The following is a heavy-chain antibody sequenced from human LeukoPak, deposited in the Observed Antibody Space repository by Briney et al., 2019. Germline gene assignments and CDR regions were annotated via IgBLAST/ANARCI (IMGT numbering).Heavy chain of an antibody. V-gene: IGHV3-30*18. CDR1: GFTFSSYG. J-gene: IGHJ6*02. Sequence: PGGSLRFSCAASGFTFSSYGMHWVRQAPGKGLEWVAVISYDGSNKYYADSVKGRFTISRDNSKNTLFLQVNSPRAEDTAVYYCAKVRTYFYHGLDVWGQGTTVTVSS. CDR3: AKVRTYFYHGLDV. CDR2: ISYDGSNK. D-gene: IGHD1-14*01.